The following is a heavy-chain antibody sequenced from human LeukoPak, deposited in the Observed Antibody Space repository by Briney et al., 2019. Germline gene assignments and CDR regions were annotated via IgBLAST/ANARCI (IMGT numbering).Heavy chain of an antibody. D-gene: IGHD3-10*01. Sequence: SETLSLSCTVSGGSISSGSYYWSRIRQPAGKGLEWIGRIYTSGSTNYNPSLKSRVTISVDTSKNQFSLKLSSVTAADTAVYYCASKTGVTYYYYYYMDVWGKGTTVTISS. CDR2: IYTSGST. J-gene: IGHJ6*03. CDR3: ASKTGVTYYYYYYMDV. CDR1: GGSISSGSYY. V-gene: IGHV4-61*02.